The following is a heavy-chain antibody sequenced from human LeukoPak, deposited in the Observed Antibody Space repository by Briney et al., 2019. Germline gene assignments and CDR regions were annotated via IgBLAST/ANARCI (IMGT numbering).Heavy chain of an antibody. CDR2: INHSGST. CDR3: ARVAARKFMYCGGDCYSN. D-gene: IGHD2-21*02. V-gene: IGHV4-34*01. J-gene: IGHJ4*02. CDR1: GGSFSGYY. Sequence: SETLSLTCAVYGGSFSGYYWSWIRQPPGKGLEWIGEINHSGSTNYNPSLKSRVTISVDTSKNQFSLKLSSVTAADTAVYYCARVAARKFMYCGGDCYSNWGQGTLVTVSS.